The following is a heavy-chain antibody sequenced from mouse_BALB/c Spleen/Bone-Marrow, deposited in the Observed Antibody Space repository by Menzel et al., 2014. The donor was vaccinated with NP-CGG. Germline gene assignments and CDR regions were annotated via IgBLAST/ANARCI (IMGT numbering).Heavy chain of an antibody. J-gene: IGHJ1*01. Sequence: EVKLMDSGGGLVRPGGSLKLSCVASGFTFSSYGMSWVRQTPDKRLELVATINNNGGSTYYPDSVKGQFTVSRDNAKNTLYLQMSSLKSEDTAMYYCARVYGWYFDVWGAGTTVTVSS. CDR3: ARVYGWYFDV. V-gene: IGHV5-6-3*01. CDR1: GFTFSSYG. D-gene: IGHD1-1*01. CDR2: INNNGGST.